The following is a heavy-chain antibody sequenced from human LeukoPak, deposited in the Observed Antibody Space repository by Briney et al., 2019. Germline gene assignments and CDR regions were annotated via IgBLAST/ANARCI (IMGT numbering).Heavy chain of an antibody. Sequence: SGGSLRLSCAASGFTFSDYYMSWIRQAPGKGLVWVSYISSSGSTIYYADSVKVRFTISRDNAKNSLYLQMNSLRAEDTAVYYCARDHVDTAMVNVYWGQGTLVTVSS. CDR2: ISSSGSTI. J-gene: IGHJ4*02. CDR1: GFTFSDYY. D-gene: IGHD5-18*01. CDR3: ARDHVDTAMVNVY. V-gene: IGHV3-11*04.